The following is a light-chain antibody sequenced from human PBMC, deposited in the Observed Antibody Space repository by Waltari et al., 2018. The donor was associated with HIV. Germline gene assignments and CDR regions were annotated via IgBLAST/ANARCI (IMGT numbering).Light chain of an antibody. Sequence: IQLTQSPSSLSASVSDRVTITCRASQSISSYLNWYQQKPGKAPKLLIYAASSLQSGVPSRFSGSGSGTDFTLTISSLQPEDFATYYCQQSYSTPRTFGQGTKLEIK. CDR1: QSISSY. J-gene: IGKJ2*02. CDR3: QQSYSTPRT. V-gene: IGKV1-39*01. CDR2: AAS.